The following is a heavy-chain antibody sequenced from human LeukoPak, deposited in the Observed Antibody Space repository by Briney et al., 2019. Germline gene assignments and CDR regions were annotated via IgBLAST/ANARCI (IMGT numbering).Heavy chain of an antibody. CDR1: GGSICSYY. Sequence: SETLSLTCTVSGGSICSYYWNWIRQPPGKGLEWIGYIFYSGITNYNPSLKSRVTISVDTSKKQFSLKLTSVTAADTAVYYCARDSGSYPHWFAPWGQGTLVTVSS. CDR2: IFYSGIT. V-gene: IGHV4-59*01. D-gene: IGHD1-26*01. J-gene: IGHJ5*02. CDR3: ARDSGSYPHWFAP.